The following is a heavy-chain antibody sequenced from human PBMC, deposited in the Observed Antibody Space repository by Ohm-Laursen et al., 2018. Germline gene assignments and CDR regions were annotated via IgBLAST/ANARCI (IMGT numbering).Heavy chain of an antibody. Sequence: GSLRLSCTASGFTFSNFWMNWVRQAPGKGLEWVSVIYSGGSTNYADSVKGRFTISRDNAKNSLYLQMNSLRAEDTAVYYCAREGLRFLEWLPIDYWGQGTLVTVSS. J-gene: IGHJ4*02. CDR1: GFTFSNFW. V-gene: IGHV3-53*01. D-gene: IGHD3-3*01. CDR2: IYSGGST. CDR3: AREGLRFLEWLPIDY.